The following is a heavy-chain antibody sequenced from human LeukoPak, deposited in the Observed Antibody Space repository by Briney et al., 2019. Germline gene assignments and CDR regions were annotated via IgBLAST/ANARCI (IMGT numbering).Heavy chain of an antibody. CDR2: ISGSGGST. CDR1: GFTFSSYA. Sequence: GGSLRLSCAASGFTFSSYAMSWVRQAPGKGLEWVSAISGSGGSTYYADSVKGRFTISRDNSKNTLYLQMNSLRAEDTAVYYCAKGDFYYYDSSGRVPFDYWGQGTLVTVSS. CDR3: AKGDFYYYDSSGRVPFDY. D-gene: IGHD3-22*01. J-gene: IGHJ4*02. V-gene: IGHV3-23*01.